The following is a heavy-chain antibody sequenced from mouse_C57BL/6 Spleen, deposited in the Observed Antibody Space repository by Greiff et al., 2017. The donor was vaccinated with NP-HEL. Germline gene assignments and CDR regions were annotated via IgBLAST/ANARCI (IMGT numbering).Heavy chain of an antibody. Sequence: EVQLQQSGPELVKPGASVKIPCKASGYTFTDYNMDWVKQSHGKSLEWIGDINPNNGGTTYNQQFKGKATLTVDKSSSTAYMELRSLTSEDTAVYYCARSRGGYYDYERGNAMDYWGQGTSVTVSS. V-gene: IGHV1-18*01. CDR1: GYTFTDYN. CDR2: INPNNGGT. D-gene: IGHD2-4*01. J-gene: IGHJ4*01. CDR3: ARSRGGYYDYERGNAMDY.